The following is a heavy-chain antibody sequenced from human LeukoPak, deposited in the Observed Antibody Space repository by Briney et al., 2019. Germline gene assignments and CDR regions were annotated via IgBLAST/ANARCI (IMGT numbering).Heavy chain of an antibody. J-gene: IGHJ4*02. Sequence: GRSLRLSCAASGFTFSSYGMHWVRQAPGKGLEWVAVISYDGSNKYYADSVKGRFTISRDNSKNTLYLQMNSLRAEDTAVYYCARDSTGANNFDYWGQGTLVTVSS. CDR3: ARDSTGANNFDY. D-gene: IGHD1-1*01. CDR1: GFTFSSYG. CDR2: ISYDGSNK. V-gene: IGHV3-30*03.